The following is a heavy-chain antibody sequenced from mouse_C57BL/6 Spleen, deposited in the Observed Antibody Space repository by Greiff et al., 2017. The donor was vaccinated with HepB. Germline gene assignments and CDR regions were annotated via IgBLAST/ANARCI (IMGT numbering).Heavy chain of an antibody. CDR3: ARDSSGYGAFDY. J-gene: IGHJ2*01. CDR1: GFTFSDYY. Sequence: DVMLVESEGGLVQPGSSMKLSCTASGFTFSDYYMAWVRQVPEKGLEWVANINYDGSSTYYLDSLKSRFIISRDNAKNILYLQMSSLKSEDTATYYCARDSSGYGAFDYWGQGTTLTVSS. CDR2: INYDGSST. D-gene: IGHD3-2*02. V-gene: IGHV5-16*01.